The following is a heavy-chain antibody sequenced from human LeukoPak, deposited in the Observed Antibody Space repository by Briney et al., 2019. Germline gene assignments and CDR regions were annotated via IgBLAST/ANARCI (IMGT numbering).Heavy chain of an antibody. CDR2: ISSSSDTI. CDR3: VFSLKNDWLLSP. J-gene: IGHJ5*02. D-gene: IGHD3-9*01. Sequence: GGSLRLSCAASGFTFSSYSMNWVRQAPGKGLEWVSYISSSSDTIYYADSVKGRFTISRDNAKRSLYLQMNSLRSEDTAVYYCVFSLKNDWLLSPWGQGTLVTVSS. CDR1: GFTFSSYS. V-gene: IGHV3-48*01.